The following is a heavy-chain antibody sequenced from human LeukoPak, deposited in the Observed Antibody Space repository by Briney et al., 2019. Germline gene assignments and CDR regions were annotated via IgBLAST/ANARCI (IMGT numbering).Heavy chain of an antibody. V-gene: IGHV1-69*06. CDR2: IIPIFGTA. CDR3: ARGRRWDSRTAFDI. D-gene: IGHD1-26*01. Sequence: ASVKVSCKASGGTFSSYAISWVRQAPGQGLEWMGGIIPIFGTANYAQKFQGRVTMTEDTSTDTAYMELSSLRSEDTAVYYCARGRRWDSRTAFDIWGQGTMVTVSS. J-gene: IGHJ3*02. CDR1: GGTFSSYA.